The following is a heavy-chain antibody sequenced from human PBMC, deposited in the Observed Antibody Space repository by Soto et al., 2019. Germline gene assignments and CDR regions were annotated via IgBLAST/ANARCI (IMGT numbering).Heavy chain of an antibody. D-gene: IGHD7-27*01. Sequence: GGSLRLSCAASGFTFSSYEMNWVRQAPGKGLEWVSHISSSGSTIYYADSVKGRFTISRDNAKNSLYLQMNSLRAEDTAVYYCARDMNLGIGGLYWGQGTLVTVSS. CDR3: ARDMNLGIGGLY. J-gene: IGHJ4*02. CDR1: GFTFSSYE. V-gene: IGHV3-48*03. CDR2: ISSSGSTI.